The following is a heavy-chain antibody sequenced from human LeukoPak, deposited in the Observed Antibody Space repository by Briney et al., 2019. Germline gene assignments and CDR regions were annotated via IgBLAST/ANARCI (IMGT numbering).Heavy chain of an antibody. Sequence: PGGSLRLSCAASGFTFSSYGMHWVRQAPGKGLEWVAVISYDGSNKYYADSVKGRFTISRDNSKNTLYLQMNSLRAEDTAVYYCVLHGDSSGYYVNFDYWGQGTLVTVSS. CDR3: VLHGDSSGYYVNFDY. CDR2: ISYDGSNK. J-gene: IGHJ4*02. D-gene: IGHD3-22*01. V-gene: IGHV3-30*03. CDR1: GFTFSSYG.